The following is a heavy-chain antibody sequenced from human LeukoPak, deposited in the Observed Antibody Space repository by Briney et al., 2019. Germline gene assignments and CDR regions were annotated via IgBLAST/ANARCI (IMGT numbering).Heavy chain of an antibody. V-gene: IGHV1-2*02. D-gene: IGHD6-13*01. CDR3: ARGAIRIPGIAAAGTVDY. CDR2: INPDSGGT. Sequence: GASVKASCKASGYTFTGYYMHWVRQAPGQGLEWIGWINPDSGGTNYAQKFQGRVTMTRDTSISTAYMELSRLRSDDTAVYYCARGAIRIPGIAAAGTVDYWGQGTLVTVSS. J-gene: IGHJ4*02. CDR1: GYTFTGYY.